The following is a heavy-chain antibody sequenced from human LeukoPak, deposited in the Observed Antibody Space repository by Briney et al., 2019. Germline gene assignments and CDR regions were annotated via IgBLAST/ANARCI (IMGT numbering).Heavy chain of an antibody. Sequence: GGSLRLSCAASGFTFSDYYMSWIRQAPGKGLEWVSHIGSSGSTIYYADSVKGRFTISRDNAKNSLYLQMNSLRAEDTAVYYCARDSDYDSSAYYVSPPPFDYWGQGTLVTVSS. J-gene: IGHJ4*02. CDR2: IGSSGSTI. D-gene: IGHD3-22*01. CDR1: GFTFSDYY. CDR3: ARDSDYDSSAYYVSPPPFDY. V-gene: IGHV3-11*04.